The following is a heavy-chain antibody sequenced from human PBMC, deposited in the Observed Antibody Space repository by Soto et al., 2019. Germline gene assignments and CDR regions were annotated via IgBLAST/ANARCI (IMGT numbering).Heavy chain of an antibody. CDR1: GYTFTGYY. D-gene: IGHD3-10*01. CDR3: ARGDGGQPDEGLLWCGELLDY. V-gene: IGHV1-2*04. Sequence: QVQLVQSGAEVKKPGASVKVSCKASGYTFTGYYMHWVRQAPGQGREWMGWINPNSGGTSYAQKFQGWVTRNRDTSISTAYMELSRLRADDTAVYYCARGDGGQPDEGLLWCGELLDYWGQGTLVTVSS. J-gene: IGHJ4*02. CDR2: INPNSGGT.